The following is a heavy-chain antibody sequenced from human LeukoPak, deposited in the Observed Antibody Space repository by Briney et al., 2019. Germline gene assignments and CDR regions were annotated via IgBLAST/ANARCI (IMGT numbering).Heavy chain of an antibody. D-gene: IGHD1-26*01. V-gene: IGHV4-34*01. J-gene: IGHJ3*02. CDR1: GGSFSGYY. CDR3: ARSFSGSYGADAFDI. Sequence: SETLSLTCAVYGGSFSGYYWSWIRQPPGKGLEWIGEINHSGSTYYNPSLKSRVTISVDTSKNQFSLKLSSVTAADTAVYYCARSFSGSYGADAFDIWGQGTMVTVSS. CDR2: INHSGST.